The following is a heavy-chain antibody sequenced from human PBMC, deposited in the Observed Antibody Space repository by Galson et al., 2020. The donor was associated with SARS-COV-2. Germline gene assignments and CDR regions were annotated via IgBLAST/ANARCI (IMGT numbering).Heavy chain of an antibody. J-gene: IGHJ4*02. Sequence: SVKVSCKASGFTFTSSAVQWVRQARGQRLEWIGWIVVGTGNTNYAQNFQERVTITRDISTNTAYMELSSLRFEDTAVYYCARVANHYDSSGYFRVFDYWGQGTLVTVSA. D-gene: IGHD3-22*01. V-gene: IGHV1-58*01. CDR3: ARVANHYDSSGYFRVFDY. CDR1: GFTFTSSA. CDR2: IVVGTGNT.